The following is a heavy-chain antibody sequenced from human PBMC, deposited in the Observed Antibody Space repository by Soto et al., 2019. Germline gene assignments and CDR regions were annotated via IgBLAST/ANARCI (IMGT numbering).Heavy chain of an antibody. D-gene: IGHD3-22*01. J-gene: IGHJ5*02. V-gene: IGHV4-38-2*01. CDR3: ASEGYYDSSGYLRWFDP. CDR1: GYSISSGYY. CDR2: IYHSGST. Sequence: SETLSLTCAVAGYSISSGYYWGWIRQPPGKGLEWIGSIYHSGSTYYNPSLKSRVTISVDTSKNQFSLKLSSVTAADTAVYYCASEGYYDSSGYLRWFDPWGQGTLVTVSS.